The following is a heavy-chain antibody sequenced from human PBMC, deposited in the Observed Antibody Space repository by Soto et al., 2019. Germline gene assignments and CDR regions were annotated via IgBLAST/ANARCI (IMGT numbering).Heavy chain of an antibody. Sequence: SETLSLTCTVSGGSVSSGSYYWSWIRHPPGKGLEWIGYIYYSGSTNYNPSLKSRVTISVDTSKNQFSLKLSSVTAADTAVYYCARKKTLPLYYYYYYRMDVWGQAITVTAS. CDR1: GGSVSSGSYY. CDR2: IYYSGST. D-gene: IGHD2-21*02. CDR3: ARKKTLPLYYYYYYRMDV. V-gene: IGHV4-61*01. J-gene: IGHJ6*02.